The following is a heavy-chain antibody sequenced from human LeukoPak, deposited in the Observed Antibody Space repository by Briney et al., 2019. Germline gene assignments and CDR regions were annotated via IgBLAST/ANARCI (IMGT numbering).Heavy chain of an antibody. Sequence: GGSLRLSCVVSGFTFSNYSMNWVRQAPGKGLGWVANIKQDGSEKYYVDSVKGRFTISRDNAKNSLHLQMNSLRAEDTAVYYCASTYYYDSSGYYAFDIWGQGTMVTVSS. J-gene: IGHJ3*02. CDR3: ASTYYYDSSGYYAFDI. D-gene: IGHD3-22*01. V-gene: IGHV3-7*02. CDR2: IKQDGSEK. CDR1: GFTFSNYS.